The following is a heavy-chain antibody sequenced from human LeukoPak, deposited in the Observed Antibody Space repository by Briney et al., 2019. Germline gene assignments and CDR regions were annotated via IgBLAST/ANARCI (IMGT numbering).Heavy chain of an antibody. CDR3: ASNDY. CDR1: GFTFSTYG. CDR2: IYSGGST. V-gene: IGHV3-66*01. J-gene: IGHJ4*02. Sequence: PGGSLRLSCAASGFTFSTYGMHWVRQAPGKGLEWVSVIYSGGSTYYADSVKGRFTISRDNPKNTLYLQMNSLRAEDTAVYYCASNDYWGQGTLVTVSS.